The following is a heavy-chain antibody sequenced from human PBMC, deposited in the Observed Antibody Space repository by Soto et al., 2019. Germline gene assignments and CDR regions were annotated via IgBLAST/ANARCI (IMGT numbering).Heavy chain of an antibody. CDR2: ISGSGGST. J-gene: IGHJ6*02. CDR1: GFTFSSYA. Sequence: GGSLRLSCAASGFTFSSYAMSWVRQAPGKGLEWVSAISGSGGSTYYADSVKGRFTISRDNSKNTLYLQMNSLRAEDTAVYYCATDQKMATAKYFYYGMDVWGQGTTVTVS. D-gene: IGHD5-18*01. CDR3: ATDQKMATAKYFYYGMDV. V-gene: IGHV3-23*01.